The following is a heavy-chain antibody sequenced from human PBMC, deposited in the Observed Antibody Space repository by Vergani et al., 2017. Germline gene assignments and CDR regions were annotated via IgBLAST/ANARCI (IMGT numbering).Heavy chain of an antibody. J-gene: IGHJ6*02. CDR1: GGPSSSGDYY. CDR3: ARVRRDDSSGYYYYYGMDV. Sequence: QVQLQESGPGLVKPSQTLSLTCTVSGGPSSSGDYYWSWIRQPPGKGLEWIGYMYYSGITYYNPSLKSRVIISVDTSKNQFSLKLSSVTAADTAVYYCARVRRDDSSGYYYYYGMDVWGQGTTVTVSS. D-gene: IGHD3-22*01. V-gene: IGHV4-30-4*01. CDR2: MYYSGIT.